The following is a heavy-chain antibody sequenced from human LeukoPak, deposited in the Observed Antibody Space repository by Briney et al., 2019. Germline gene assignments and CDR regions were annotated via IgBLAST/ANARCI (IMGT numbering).Heavy chain of an antibody. V-gene: IGHV1-24*01. CDR3: VTRVDKGGNSVVDY. Sequence: ASVKVSCKVSGDSLTELSMHWVRQTPGKGLEWMGGFEPEESETTYAQNFQGRVNMTEDTSTDTAYMELSSLRSEDTAVYYCVTRVDKGGNSVVDYWGQGTLVFVSS. J-gene: IGHJ4*02. D-gene: IGHD4-23*01. CDR1: GDSLTELS. CDR2: FEPEESET.